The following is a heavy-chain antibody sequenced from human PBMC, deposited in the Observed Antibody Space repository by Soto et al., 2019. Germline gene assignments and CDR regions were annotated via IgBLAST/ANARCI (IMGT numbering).Heavy chain of an antibody. CDR1: GGSISRGDYY. CDR3: ARQRNGDYYDSSGYFGYGMDV. D-gene: IGHD3-22*01. Sequence: SETLSLTLTVSGGSISRGDYYWTWIRHSPVKGLECIGYIYYTGSTFYSPSLKSRVTISVDTSKNQFSLKLSSVTAADTAVYYCARQRNGDYYDSSGYFGYGMDVWGQGTTVTVSS. CDR2: IYYTGST. V-gene: IGHV4-30-4*02. J-gene: IGHJ6*02.